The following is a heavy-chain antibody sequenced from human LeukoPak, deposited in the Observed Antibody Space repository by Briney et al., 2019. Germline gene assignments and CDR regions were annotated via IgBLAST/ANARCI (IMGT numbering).Heavy chain of an antibody. V-gene: IGHV1-2*06. J-gene: IGHJ4*02. D-gene: IGHD5-12*01. CDR3: SASFSGYDRLFDY. CDR2: INPNSGGT. Sequence: EASVKVSFKASGYTFTVYYMHWVRQVPGQGLEWMGRINPNSGGTNYAQKFQDRVTMTRDTSISTAYMELNRLTSDDTAVYYCSASFSGYDRLFDYWGQGTLVTVSS. CDR1: GYTFTVYY.